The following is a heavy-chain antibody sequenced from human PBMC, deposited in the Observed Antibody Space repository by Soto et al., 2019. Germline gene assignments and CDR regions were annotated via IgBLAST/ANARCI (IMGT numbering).Heavy chain of an antibody. Sequence: DLAWIGYIFYSGSTYYNPSLKSRVTISVDTSKNQFSLKLSSVTAADTAVYYCARAPGDYFDYWGQGTLVTVSS. J-gene: IGHJ4*02. CDR3: ARAPGDYFDY. CDR2: IFYSGST. V-gene: IGHV4-31*02.